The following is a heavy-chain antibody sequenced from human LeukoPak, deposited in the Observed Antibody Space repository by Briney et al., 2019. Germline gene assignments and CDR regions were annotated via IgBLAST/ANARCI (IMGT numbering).Heavy chain of an antibody. J-gene: IGHJ5*02. CDR1: GGSISSSSYY. CDR3: ARVLAARPGDWFDP. V-gene: IGHV4-39*07. D-gene: IGHD6-6*01. Sequence: PSETLSLTCTVSGGSISSSSYYWGWIRQPPGKGLEWIGGIYYSGSTYYNPSLKSRVTISVDTSKNQSSLKLSSVTAADTAVYYCARVLAARPGDWFDPWGQGTLVTVSS. CDR2: IYYSGST.